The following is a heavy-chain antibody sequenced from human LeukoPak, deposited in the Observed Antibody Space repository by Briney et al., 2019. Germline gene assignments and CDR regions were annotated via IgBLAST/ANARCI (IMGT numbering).Heavy chain of an antibody. Sequence: GGSLRLSCAASGFTLSSYGMHWVRLAPGKGVEWVAVISFDGSNKFHADSVKGRFTISRDNSKNTLYLQMNSLRAEDTAVYYCAKGVGGIVGATVDYWGQGTLVTVSS. CDR2: ISFDGSNK. V-gene: IGHV3-30*18. CDR1: GFTLSSYG. CDR3: AKGVGGIVGATVDY. D-gene: IGHD1-26*01. J-gene: IGHJ4*02.